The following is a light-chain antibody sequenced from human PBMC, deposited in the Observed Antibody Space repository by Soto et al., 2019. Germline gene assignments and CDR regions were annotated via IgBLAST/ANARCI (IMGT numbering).Light chain of an antibody. J-gene: IGLJ2*01. V-gene: IGLV1-44*01. CDR2: RNQ. CDR1: RLNIGSNL. Sequence: QSVLTQSPSVSGTPGQRVSISGSGCRLNIGSNLVSWDQQLPVKAPTLLIRRNQQRPSGVPDRFSGSKSGTSASLAISGPQSEGEGAYYCAAWDDRLRAVVFGGGSELTV. CDR3: AAWDDRLRAVV.